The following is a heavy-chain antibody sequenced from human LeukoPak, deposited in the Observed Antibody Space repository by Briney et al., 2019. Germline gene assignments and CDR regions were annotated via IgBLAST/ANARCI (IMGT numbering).Heavy chain of an antibody. V-gene: IGHV4-39*07. CDR3: GRSAGFVHFDH. Sequence: HPSETLSLTCTVSGNSISSSSYYWVWIRQPPGKGLEWIGSINYYGKTYYNPSVKSRVTISVDTSKNQFSLMVRSVTAADTAVYYCGRSAGFVHFDHWGQGTLVTVTS. CDR1: GNSISSSSYY. D-gene: IGHD3-16*01. J-gene: IGHJ4*02. CDR2: INYYGKT.